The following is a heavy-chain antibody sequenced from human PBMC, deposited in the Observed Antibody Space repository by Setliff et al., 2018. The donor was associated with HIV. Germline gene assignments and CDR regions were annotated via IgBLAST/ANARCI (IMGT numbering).Heavy chain of an antibody. J-gene: IGHJ4*02. CDR3: AREPAGSGSGSFGF. CDR2: INTVNGNT. V-gene: IGHV1-3*04. D-gene: IGHD3-10*01. CDR1: GGTLSNYV. Sequence: ASVKVSCKTSGGTLSNYVITWVRQAPGQRLEWMGRINTVNGNTKYSQNFQGRVTITRDTSANTANMELSSLRSEDTAVYYCAREPAGSGSGSFGFWGQGTLVTVSS.